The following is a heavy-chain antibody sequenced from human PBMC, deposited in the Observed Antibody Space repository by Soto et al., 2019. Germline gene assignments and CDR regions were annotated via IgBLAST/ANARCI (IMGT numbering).Heavy chain of an antibody. CDR2: ISYDGSNK. CDR3: AKDRRNGSGSGYFDY. CDR1: GFTFSSYG. J-gene: IGHJ4*02. V-gene: IGHV3-30*18. D-gene: IGHD3-10*01. Sequence: QVQLVESGGGVVQPGRSLRLSCAASGFTFSSYGMHWVRQAPGKGLEWVAVISYDGSNKYYADSVKGRFTISRDNSKNTLYLQMNSLRAEDTAVYYCAKDRRNGSGSGYFDYWGQGTLVTVSS.